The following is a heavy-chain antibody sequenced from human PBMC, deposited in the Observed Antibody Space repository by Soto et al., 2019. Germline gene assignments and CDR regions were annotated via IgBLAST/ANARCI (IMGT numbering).Heavy chain of an antibody. CDR3: ARGIKYGDYSRWFDP. J-gene: IGHJ5*02. Sequence: QVQLVQSGAEVKKPGASVKVSCKASGYTFTSYDINWVRQATGQGFEYLGWMNPHSGNTGYVKKFQGRVTMTRDTSMSTAYMGLSSLRSEDTAVYYCARGIKYGDYSRWFDPWGPGTLSTVSS. D-gene: IGHD4-17*01. V-gene: IGHV1-8*01. CDR1: GYTFTSYD. CDR2: MNPHSGNT.